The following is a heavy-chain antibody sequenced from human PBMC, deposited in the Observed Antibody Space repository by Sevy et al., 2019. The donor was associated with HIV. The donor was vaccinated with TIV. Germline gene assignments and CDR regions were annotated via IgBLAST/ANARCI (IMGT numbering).Heavy chain of an antibody. CDR2: IYYSGST. CDR1: GGFINNYF. J-gene: IGHJ4*02. CDR3: ARESIGAVGDFDY. Sequence: SETLSLTCTVSGGFINNYFWSWIRQPPGKGLEWIGYIYYSGSTNYNPSLKSRVTISVDTSKNQLSLKLSSVTAVDTAVYYCARESIGAVGDFDYWGQGTLVTVSS. D-gene: IGHD6-13*01. V-gene: IGHV4-59*01.